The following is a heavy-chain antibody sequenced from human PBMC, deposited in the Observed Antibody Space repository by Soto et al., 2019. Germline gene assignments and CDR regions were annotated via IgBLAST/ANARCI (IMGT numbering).Heavy chain of an antibody. Sequence: QVQLQQWGAGLLKPSETLSLTCAIYGGSFSGYYWSWIRQPPGKGLEWIGEINHSGSTNYNPSLKSRVAMSGDTSNSQFSQKPSSVTAADMAVEYCAAAVARGWFAPWGQGTLVTVSS. J-gene: IGHJ5*02. CDR1: GGSFSGYY. CDR3: AAAVARGWFAP. V-gene: IGHV4-34*02. CDR2: INHSGST. D-gene: IGHD6-19*01.